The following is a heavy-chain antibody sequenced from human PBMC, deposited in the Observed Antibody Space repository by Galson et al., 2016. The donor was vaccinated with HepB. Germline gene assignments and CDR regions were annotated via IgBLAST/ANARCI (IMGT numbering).Heavy chain of an antibody. CDR1: GFTLRNYA. CDR2: ITGSGSYT. J-gene: IGHJ4*02. V-gene: IGHV3-23*01. CDR3: AKQPKEGANYHTYFDS. Sequence: SLRLSCAVSGFTLRNYALEWLRQVPGKGLQWVSSITGSGSYTYYADSVKGRFTVSRDNSKNTLYLQMNSLTAEDTALYYCAKQPKEGANYHTYFDSWGQGALVSVSS. D-gene: IGHD5-24*01.